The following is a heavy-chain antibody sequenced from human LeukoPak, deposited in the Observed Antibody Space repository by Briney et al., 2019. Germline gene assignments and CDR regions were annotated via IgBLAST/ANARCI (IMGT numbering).Heavy chain of an antibody. J-gene: IGHJ4*02. CDR2: IYTSGST. CDR1: GGSIYSGSYY. D-gene: IGHD5-24*01. Sequence: SETLSLTCTVSGGSIYSGSYYWSWIRQPAGKGLEWIGHIYTSGSTNYNPSLKSRVTISVDTSKNQFSLKLSSVTAADTAVYYCARDRRDGYNLYYFDLWGQGTLVTVSS. V-gene: IGHV4-61*09. CDR3: ARDRRDGYNLYYFDL.